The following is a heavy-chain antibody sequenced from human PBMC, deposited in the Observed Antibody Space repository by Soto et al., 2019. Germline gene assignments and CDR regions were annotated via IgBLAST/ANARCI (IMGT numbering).Heavy chain of an antibody. J-gene: IGHJ3*02. CDR1: GGSIGNYY. CDR2: VHYSGST. V-gene: IGHV4-59*01. Sequence: SATLSLTCTVSGGSIGNYYWSWIRQPPGKGLEWIGYVHYSGSTSYNPSLRSRVTVSVDTSKNQLSLKLNSVTAADAAVYYCAREWSAFDMWGQGTMVTVSS. D-gene: IGHD2-15*01. CDR3: AREWSAFDM.